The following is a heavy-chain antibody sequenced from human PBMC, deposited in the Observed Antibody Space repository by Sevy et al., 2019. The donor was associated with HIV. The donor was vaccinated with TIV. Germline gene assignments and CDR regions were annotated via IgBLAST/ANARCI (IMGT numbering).Heavy chain of an antibody. CDR3: AREAYYYDSREENWFDP. D-gene: IGHD3-22*01. CDR2: ISRTTTT. V-gene: IGHV3-48*02. Sequence: GGSLRLSCKVSGFTFSVYTMHWVRPAPGKGLEWVSSISRTTTTYYADSVRGRFTISRDNAKNSLYLEMNSLRDDDTAVYYCAREAYYYDSREENWFDPWGQGTLVTVSS. J-gene: IGHJ5*02. CDR1: GFTFSVYT.